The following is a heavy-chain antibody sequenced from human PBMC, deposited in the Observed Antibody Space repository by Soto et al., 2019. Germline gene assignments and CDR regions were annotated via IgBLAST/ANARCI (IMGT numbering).Heavy chain of an antibody. V-gene: IGHV3-33*06. CDR2: ICCGGSNK. D-gene: IGHD3-3*01. J-gene: IGHJ6*02. Sequence: GGSLRLSCAASGFTFSSYGMHWVRQAPGKGLEWVAVICCGGSNKYYADSVKGRFTISRDNSKNTLYLQMNSLRAEDTAVYYCAKARQPSRQYYDFWSGSEGYYYYGMDVWGQGTTVTVSS. CDR1: GFTFSSYG. CDR3: AKARQPSRQYYDFWSGSEGYYYYGMDV.